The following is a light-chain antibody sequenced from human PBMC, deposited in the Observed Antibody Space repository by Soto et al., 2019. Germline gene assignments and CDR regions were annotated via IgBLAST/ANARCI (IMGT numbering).Light chain of an antibody. V-gene: IGKV3-15*01. CDR1: QSVGSN. Sequence: EIVMTQSPATLSVSPWERVTLSCRARQSVGSNLAWYQQKPGQAPRLLIYGASTRATGIPARFSGSGSGTDFTLTISRLEPEDFAVYFCQQYGRSPPWTFGQGTKVDIK. CDR2: GAS. J-gene: IGKJ1*01. CDR3: QQYGRSPPWT.